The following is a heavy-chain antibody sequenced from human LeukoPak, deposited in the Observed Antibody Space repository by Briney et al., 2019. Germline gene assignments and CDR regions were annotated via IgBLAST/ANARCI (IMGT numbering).Heavy chain of an antibody. CDR1: GFTFSSNY. CDR2: IYSGGST. J-gene: IGHJ3*02. V-gene: IGHV3-53*01. D-gene: IGHD1-26*01. Sequence: GGSLRLSCEASGFTFSSNYMSWVRQAPGKGLEGFSIIYSGGSTFYADSVKGRFTISRDNSKNTLYLQMNSLRAEDTAVYYCARGGSYLSAFDIWGQGTMVTVSS. CDR3: ARGGSYLSAFDI.